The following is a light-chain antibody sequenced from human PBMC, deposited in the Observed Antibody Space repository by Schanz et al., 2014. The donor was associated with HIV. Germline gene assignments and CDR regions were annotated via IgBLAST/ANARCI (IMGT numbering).Light chain of an antibody. Sequence: EIVLTQSPGTLSLSPGERATLSCRANQSVSSSYLAWYQQKPGQAPRLLIFGASNRATGIPDRFSGGESGTDFTLTISRVEPEDYAVYYCQQYGSSPWTFGQGTRVDVK. CDR1: QSVSSSY. CDR3: QQYGSSPWT. V-gene: IGKV3-20*01. J-gene: IGKJ1*01. CDR2: GAS.